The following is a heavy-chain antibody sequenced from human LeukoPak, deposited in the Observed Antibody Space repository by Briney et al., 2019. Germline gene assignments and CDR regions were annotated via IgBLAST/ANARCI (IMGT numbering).Heavy chain of an antibody. CDR1: GGSFSGYY. J-gene: IGHJ4*02. Sequence: SETLSLTCAVYGGSFSGYYWSWIRQPPGKGLEWIGEINHSGSTNYNPSLKSRVTISVDTSKNQFSLKLSSVTAADTAVYYCVRGGYSYGYIDYWGQGTLVTVSS. CDR3: VRGGYSYGYIDY. D-gene: IGHD5-18*01. CDR2: INHSGST. V-gene: IGHV4-34*01.